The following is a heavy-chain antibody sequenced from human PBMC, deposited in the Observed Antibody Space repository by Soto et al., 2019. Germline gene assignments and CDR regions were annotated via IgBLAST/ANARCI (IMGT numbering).Heavy chain of an antibody. D-gene: IGHD3-22*01. J-gene: IGHJ4*02. CDR1: GGTFSSYA. CDR3: ARGVHYDSSGYYYFY. CDR2: IIPIFGTA. Sequence: SVKVSCKASGGTFSSYAISWVRQAPGQGLEWMGGIIPIFGTANYAQKFQGRVTITADKSTSTDYMELRSLRSEDTAVYYCARGVHYDSSGYYYFYWGQGTLVTVSS. V-gene: IGHV1-69*06.